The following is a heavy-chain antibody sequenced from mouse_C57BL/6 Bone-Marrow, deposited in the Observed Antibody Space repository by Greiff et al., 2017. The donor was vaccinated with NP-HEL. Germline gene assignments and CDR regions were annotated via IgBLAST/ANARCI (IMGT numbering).Heavy chain of an antibody. D-gene: IGHD2-4*01. Sequence: EVHLVESGGGLVKPGGSLKLSCAASGFTFSSYAMSWVRQTPEKRLEWVATISDGGSYTYYPDNVKGRFTISRDNAKNNLYLQMSHLKSEDTAMYYCARDPIYYDYDEGFAYWGQGTLVTVSA. CDR1: GFTFSSYA. CDR2: ISDGGSYT. CDR3: ARDPIYYDYDEGFAY. J-gene: IGHJ3*01. V-gene: IGHV5-4*01.